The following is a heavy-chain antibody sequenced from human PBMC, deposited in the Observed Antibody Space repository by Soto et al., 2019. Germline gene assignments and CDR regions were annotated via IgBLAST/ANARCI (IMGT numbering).Heavy chain of an antibody. Sequence: EVQLVASGGGSVQPGGSLRLSCTASGFSVSDHFMDWVRQTPGKGLEWVGQIRNRASGDTTFYAASVQGRFTVARDDSRNSLYLQMNSLTTEVTAVYYCASSLTQLLTDWGQGTLVAVAS. V-gene: IGHV3-72*01. J-gene: IGHJ4*02. CDR3: ASSLTQLLTD. CDR2: IRNRASGDTT. CDR1: GFSVSDHF. D-gene: IGHD6-13*01.